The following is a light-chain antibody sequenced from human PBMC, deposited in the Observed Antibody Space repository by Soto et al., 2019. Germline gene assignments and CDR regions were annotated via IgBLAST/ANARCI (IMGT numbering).Light chain of an antibody. J-gene: IGKJ2*01. CDR1: QSLLYSANNKNY. V-gene: IGKV4-1*01. Sequence: DTVMTQSPDSLAVSLGERATINCKSSQSLLYSANNKNYLTWYQQKPGQPPTLLIYWASTRGSGLPDRFSGSASTTDFTLTITSLQAEDVAVYDCQQYYSTPYTFGQGTKLEIK. CDR3: QQYYSTPYT. CDR2: WAS.